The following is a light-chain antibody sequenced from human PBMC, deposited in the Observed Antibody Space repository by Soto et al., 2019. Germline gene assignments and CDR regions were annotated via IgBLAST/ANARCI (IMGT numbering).Light chain of an antibody. Sequence: ETVLTQSPGTLSLSPGEGATLSCRASQSVSRSFLAWYRQKPGQAPRLLIYGASFRATGIPDRFSGSGSGTDFTLTISRLEPEDFAVYYCQQYGSSQWTFGQGTKVEIK. J-gene: IGKJ1*01. CDR1: QSVSRSF. CDR3: QQYGSSQWT. V-gene: IGKV3-20*01. CDR2: GAS.